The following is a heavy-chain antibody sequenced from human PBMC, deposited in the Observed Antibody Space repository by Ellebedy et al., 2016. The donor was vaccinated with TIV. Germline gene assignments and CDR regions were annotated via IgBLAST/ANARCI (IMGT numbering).Heavy chain of an antibody. CDR1: RSIFSNYG. D-gene: IGHD2-2*01. J-gene: IGHJ6*02. Sequence: GESLKISCAASRSIFSNYGMHWVRQAPGKGLEWVAVIWYDGSNKYYADSVKGRFTISRDDSRNTVYLQMNSLRGEDTAVYYCARDLLVPVPKAPHLSTLKKKYYHYGMDVWGQGTTVTVSS. CDR2: IWYDGSNK. CDR3: ARDLLVPVPKAPHLSTLKKKYYHYGMDV. V-gene: IGHV3-33*08.